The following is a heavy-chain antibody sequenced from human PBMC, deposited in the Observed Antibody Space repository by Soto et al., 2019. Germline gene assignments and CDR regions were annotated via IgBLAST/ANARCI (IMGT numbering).Heavy chain of an antibody. CDR2: INPSGGST. CDR1: GYTFTRYY. D-gene: IGHD6-19*01. V-gene: IGHV1-46*01. J-gene: IGHJ4*02. CDR3: ARALGWSYFDY. Sequence: VSVKVSCKASGYTFTRYYMHWVRQAPGQGLEWMGIINPSGGSTSYAQKFQGRVTVTRDTSTSTVYMELTSLRSEDTAVYYCARALGWSYFDYWGQGTLVTASS.